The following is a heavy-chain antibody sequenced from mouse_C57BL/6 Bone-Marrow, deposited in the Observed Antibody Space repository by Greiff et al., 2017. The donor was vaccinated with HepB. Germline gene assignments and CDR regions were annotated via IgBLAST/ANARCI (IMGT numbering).Heavy chain of an antibody. V-gene: IGHV1-19*01. Sequence: VQLQQSGPVLVKPGASVKMSCKASGYTFTDYYMNWVKQSHGKSLEWIGVINPYNGDTSYNQKFKGKATLTVDKSSSTAYMQLNSLTSEDSAVYYCARSSLLDWCGYGGQGKLVTVSA. D-gene: IGHD2-10*01. CDR2: INPYNGDT. J-gene: IGHJ3*01. CDR3: ARSSLLDWCGY. CDR1: GYTFTDYY.